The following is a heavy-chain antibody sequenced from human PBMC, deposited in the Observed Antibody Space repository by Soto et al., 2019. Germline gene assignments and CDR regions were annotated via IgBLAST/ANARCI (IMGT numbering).Heavy chain of an antibody. CDR2: IYISGST. V-gene: IGHV4-4*07. Sequence: PSETLSLTCTVSGGSISSYYWSWVRQPAGKGLEWIGRIYISGSTDYNPSLKSRVTMSVDTSNNQFSLQLISVPAADTAVYYCASLDYSRHFAPFFYAMDAWGQGTTVTVSS. D-gene: IGHD4-4*01. CDR3: ASLDYSRHFAPFFYAMDA. CDR1: GGSISSYY. J-gene: IGHJ6*02.